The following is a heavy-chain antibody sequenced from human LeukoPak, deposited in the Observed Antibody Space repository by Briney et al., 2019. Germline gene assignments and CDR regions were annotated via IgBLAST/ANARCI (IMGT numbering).Heavy chain of an antibody. CDR3: ARDRRRFLEWFATFDY. CDR2: IIPIFGTA. CDR1: GYIFTDYS. D-gene: IGHD3-3*01. V-gene: IGHV1-69*06. J-gene: IGHJ4*02. Sequence: ASVKVSCKASGYIFTDYSFIWVRQAPGQGLEWMGGIIPIFGTANYAQKFQGRVTITADKSTSTAYMELSSLRSEDTAVYYCARDRRRFLEWFATFDYWGQGTLVTVSS.